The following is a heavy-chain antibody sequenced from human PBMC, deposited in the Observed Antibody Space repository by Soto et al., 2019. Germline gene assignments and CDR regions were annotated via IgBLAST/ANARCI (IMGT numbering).Heavy chain of an antibody. CDR1: GFTFSSYA. CDR3: AKEGPPLVVTGAGPVDY. CDR2: ISGCGGST. D-gene: IGHD2-15*01. V-gene: IGHV3-23*01. Sequence: PGGSLRLSCAASGFTFSSYAMSWVRQAPGKGLELVLAISGCGGSTYYADSVKGWFTISRVNSKNTLYLQMNSLRAEDTAVYYCAKEGPPLVVTGAGPVDYWGQGTLVTV. J-gene: IGHJ4*02.